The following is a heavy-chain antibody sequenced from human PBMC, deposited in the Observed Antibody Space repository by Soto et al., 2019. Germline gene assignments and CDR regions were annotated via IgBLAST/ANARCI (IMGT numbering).Heavy chain of an antibody. CDR2: IYYSGST. J-gene: IGHJ4*02. CDR1: GGSISSGGYY. Sequence: SETLSLTCTVSGGSISSGGYYWSWIRQHPGKGLEWIGYIYYSGSTYYNPSLKSRVTISVDTSKNQFSLKLSSVTAADTAVYYCARGMPTVTMRSFDYWGQGTLVTVSS. V-gene: IGHV4-31*03. D-gene: IGHD4-17*01. CDR3: ARGMPTVTMRSFDY.